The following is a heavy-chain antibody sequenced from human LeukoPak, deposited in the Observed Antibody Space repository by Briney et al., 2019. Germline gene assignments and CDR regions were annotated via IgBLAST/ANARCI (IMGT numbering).Heavy chain of an antibody. CDR3: TRELSVDFWSGYHY. J-gene: IGHJ4*02. CDR2: IRSKAYGGTT. D-gene: IGHD3-3*01. CDR1: GFTFGDYA. V-gene: IGHV3-49*04. Sequence: GGSLRLSCTASGFTFGDYAMSWVRRAPGKGLEWVGFIRSKAYGGTTEYAASVKGRFTISRDDSKSIAYLQMNSLKTEDTAVYYCTRELSVDFWSGYHYWGQGTLVTVSS.